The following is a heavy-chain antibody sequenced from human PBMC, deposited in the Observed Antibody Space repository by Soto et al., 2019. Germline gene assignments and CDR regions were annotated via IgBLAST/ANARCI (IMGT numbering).Heavy chain of an antibody. Sequence: PGGSLRLSCAASGFTFSSYAMSWVRQAPGKGLEWVSASSGSGDRTWYADSVKGRFTVSRDNSKNTLYLQMNSLRVEDTAVYYCAKEMTASFADSWGQGTLVTVSS. CDR3: AKEMTASFADS. J-gene: IGHJ5*01. V-gene: IGHV3-23*01. CDR2: SSGSGDRT. D-gene: IGHD2-21*02. CDR1: GFTFSSYA.